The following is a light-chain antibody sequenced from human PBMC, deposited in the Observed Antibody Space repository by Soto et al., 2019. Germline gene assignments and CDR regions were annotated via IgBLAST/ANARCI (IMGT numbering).Light chain of an antibody. CDR1: SSDVGSYNA. J-gene: IGLJ1*01. CDR3: CSYAGSSTHYV. CDR2: EVT. V-gene: IGLV2-23*02. Sequence: SALTQPASVSGSPGQSITISCTGTSSDVGSYNAVSWYQQHPDKAPKLIIYEVTKRPSGIFNRFSGSKSGNTASLTISGLQAEDEADYYCCSYAGSSTHYVFGTGTKLTVL.